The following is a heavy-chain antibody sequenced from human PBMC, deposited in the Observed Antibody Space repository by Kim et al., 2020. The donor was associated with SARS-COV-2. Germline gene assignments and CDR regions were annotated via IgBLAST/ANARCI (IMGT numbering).Heavy chain of an antibody. V-gene: IGHV3-23*01. CDR2: ISGSGGST. D-gene: IGHD3-9*01. Sequence: GGSLRLSCAASGFTFSSYAMSWVRQAPGKGLEWVSAISGSGGSTYYADSVKGRFTISRDNSKNTLYLQMNSLRAEDTAVYYCAKDLNGRVWGHFFDWLYGVGFDYWGQGTLVTVSS. CDR1: GFTFSSYA. CDR3: AKDLNGRVWGHFFDWLYGVGFDY. J-gene: IGHJ4*02.